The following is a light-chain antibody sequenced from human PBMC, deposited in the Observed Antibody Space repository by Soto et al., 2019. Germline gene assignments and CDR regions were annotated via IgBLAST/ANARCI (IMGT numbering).Light chain of an antibody. CDR2: DVS. Sequence: QPELTQSASVSGSPGQSSTISCTRTSSDVGNSDYVSWYQQHPGKVPKLMIYDVSNRPSGVSNRFSGSKSGNTASLTISGLQAEDEADYYCISFTTRATYVFGTGTKVTVL. J-gene: IGLJ1*01. CDR1: SSDVGNSDY. V-gene: IGLV2-14*01. CDR3: ISFTTRATYV.